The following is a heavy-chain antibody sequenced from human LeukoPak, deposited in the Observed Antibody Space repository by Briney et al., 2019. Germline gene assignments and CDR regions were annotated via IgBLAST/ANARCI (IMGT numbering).Heavy chain of an antibody. Sequence: PGGSLRLSCAASGFTFTSYGISWVRQAPGQGLEWMGWISAYNGNTNYAQKLQGRVTMTTDTSTSTAYMELRSLRSDDTAVYYCARADNSGELFWGQGTMVTVSS. CDR1: GFTFTSYG. J-gene: IGHJ3*01. CDR3: ARADNSGELF. D-gene: IGHD3-10*01. V-gene: IGHV1-18*01. CDR2: ISAYNGNT.